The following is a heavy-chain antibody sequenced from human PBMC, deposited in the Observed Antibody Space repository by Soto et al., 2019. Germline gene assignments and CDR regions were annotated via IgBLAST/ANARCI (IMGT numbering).Heavy chain of an antibody. Sequence: GGSLRLSGSASGFTFSSYDMHWVRQGPGKGLEWVSTISGSGGRTFYADTVKGRFTISRDNYKNTLYLQMNSLRAEDTAVYYCAKPIVGADPFDYWGQGTLVTVSS. D-gene: IGHD1-26*01. J-gene: IGHJ4*02. CDR2: ISGSGGRT. V-gene: IGHV3-23*01. CDR3: AKPIVGADPFDY. CDR1: GFTFSSYD.